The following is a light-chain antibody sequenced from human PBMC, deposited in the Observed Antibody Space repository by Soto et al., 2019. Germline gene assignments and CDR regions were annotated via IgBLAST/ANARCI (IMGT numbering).Light chain of an antibody. Sequence: EIVLTQSPATLSLSPGERATLSCRASQSVSSYLAWYQQKPGQAPRLLIYDASNRATGIPARFSGSGSGTDFTLTISSLEPEDFAVYYCQQRSNWPPPYTFGLGTKLEIK. J-gene: IGKJ2*01. V-gene: IGKV3-11*01. CDR3: QQRSNWPPPYT. CDR2: DAS. CDR1: QSVSSY.